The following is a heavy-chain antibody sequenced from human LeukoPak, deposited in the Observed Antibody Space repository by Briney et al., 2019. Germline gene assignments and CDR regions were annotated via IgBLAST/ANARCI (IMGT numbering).Heavy chain of an antibody. CDR1: GGSISTYY. J-gene: IGHJ4*02. CDR2: IYYTGST. Sequence: PSETLSLTCTVPGGSISTYYWTWIRRPLGKGLEWIGYIYYTGSTNYNLSLKSRVTISVDTSKNQFSLRLSSVTAADTAVYYCARANWVHDCWGQGTLVTVSS. V-gene: IGHV4-59*01. D-gene: IGHD1-1*01. CDR3: ARANWVHDC.